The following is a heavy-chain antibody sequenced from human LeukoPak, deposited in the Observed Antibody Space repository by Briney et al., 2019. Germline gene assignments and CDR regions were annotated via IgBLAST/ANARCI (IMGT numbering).Heavy chain of an antibody. V-gene: IGHV3-74*01. Sequence: GGSLRLSCAASGFSFSTHWMHWVRQAPGKGLVCVAQINSDGSRTSYADSVKGRFTISRDNAKNTLYLEMISLRAEDTAVYYCARDHSRDLLAEFDPWGQGTLVTVSS. CDR1: GFSFSTHW. CDR2: INSDGSRT. J-gene: IGHJ5*02. CDR3: ARDHSRDLLAEFDP. D-gene: IGHD2-21*01.